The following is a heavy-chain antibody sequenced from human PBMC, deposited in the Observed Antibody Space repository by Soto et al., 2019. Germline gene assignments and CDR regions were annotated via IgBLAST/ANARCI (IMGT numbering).Heavy chain of an antibody. Sequence: SETLSLTCTVSGGSISSYYWSWIRQPPGKGLEWIGYIYYSGSTNYNPSLKCRVTISVDTSKNQFSLKLSSVTAADTAVYYCARGSYYDILTGSHWFDPWGQGTLVTVSS. V-gene: IGHV4-59*01. D-gene: IGHD3-9*01. CDR2: IYYSGST. CDR1: GGSISSYY. CDR3: ARGSYYDILTGSHWFDP. J-gene: IGHJ5*02.